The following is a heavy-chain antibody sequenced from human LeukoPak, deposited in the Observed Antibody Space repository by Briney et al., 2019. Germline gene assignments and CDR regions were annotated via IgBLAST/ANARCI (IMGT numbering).Heavy chain of an antibody. V-gene: IGHV4-4*07. CDR3: ARAVGFYDSGNYYNPNWCDP. Sequence: PSDTLSLTCTVSGGSLNSNYGSWSRQPAGKGAEWIGRIYASGSTNYNPSLARRVLMSVDTSKNQLSLNLISARAADTAVYYCARAVGFYDSGNYYNPNWCDPWGQGTRVTVSS. J-gene: IGHJ5*02. CDR1: GGSLNSNY. CDR2: IYASGST. D-gene: IGHD3-10*01.